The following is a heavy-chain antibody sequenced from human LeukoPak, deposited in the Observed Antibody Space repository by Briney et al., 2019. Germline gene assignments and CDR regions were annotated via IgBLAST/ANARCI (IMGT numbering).Heavy chain of an antibody. CDR2: IYYSGST. V-gene: IGHV4-39*07. CDR3: SRGYAYGPNYYFDY. Sequence: PSETLSLTCTVSGGSISSSSYYWGWIRQPPGKGLEWIGSIYYSGSTYYNPSLQSRVTISVDTSKNQFSLKLSSVTAADTATYYCSRGYAYGPNYYFDYWGQGTLVTVSS. J-gene: IGHJ4*02. D-gene: IGHD5-18*01. CDR1: GGSISSSSYY.